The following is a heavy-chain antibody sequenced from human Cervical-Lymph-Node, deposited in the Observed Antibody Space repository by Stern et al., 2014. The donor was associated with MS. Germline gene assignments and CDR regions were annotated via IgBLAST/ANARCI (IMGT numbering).Heavy chain of an antibody. Sequence: VQLVESGPGLVKPSETLSLTCAVSGGSISGYYWNWIRQSPGKGPEGNGSVYYSGKTNYNPSLNGRVTISLDTSKSQFSLRLSSVTAGDTAVYYCARDSTAWSPSFDYWGQGTLVTVSS. CDR2: VYYSGKT. CDR3: ARDSTAWSPSFDY. V-gene: IGHV4-59*01. D-gene: IGHD1-1*01. CDR1: GGSISGYY. J-gene: IGHJ4*02.